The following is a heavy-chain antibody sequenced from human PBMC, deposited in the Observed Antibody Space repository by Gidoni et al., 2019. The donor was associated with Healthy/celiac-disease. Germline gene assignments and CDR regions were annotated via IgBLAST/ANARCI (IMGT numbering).Heavy chain of an antibody. CDR1: GFTVSSYS. D-gene: IGHD2-21*02. CDR2: ISSSSSYI. J-gene: IGHJ3*02. CDR3: ARGGDYDVQDAFDI. Sequence: EVQLVESGGGLVKPGGALRLSCAASGFTVSSYSMNWVRQAPGKGLELVSSISSSSSYISYADSVKGRFTISRDNAKNSLYLQMNSLRAEDTAVYYCARGGDYDVQDAFDIWGQGTMVTVSP. V-gene: IGHV3-21*01.